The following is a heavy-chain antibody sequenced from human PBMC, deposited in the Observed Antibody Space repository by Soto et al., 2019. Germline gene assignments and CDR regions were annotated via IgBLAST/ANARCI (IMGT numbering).Heavy chain of an antibody. CDR2: IYYSGST. Sequence: SETLSLTCTVSGGSISSYYWSWIRQPPGKGLEWIGYIYYSGSTNYNPSLKSRVTISVDTSKNQFSLKLSSVTAADTAVYYCARDRHFKTSRLNYYYYMDVWGKGTTVTVSS. V-gene: IGHV4-59*01. CDR1: GGSISSYY. J-gene: IGHJ6*03. CDR3: ARDRHFKTSRLNYYYYMDV. D-gene: IGHD3-3*02.